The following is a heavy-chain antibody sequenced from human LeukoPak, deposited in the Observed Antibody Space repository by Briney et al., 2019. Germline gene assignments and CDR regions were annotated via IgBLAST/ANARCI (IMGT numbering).Heavy chain of an antibody. Sequence: PSETLSLTCTVSGGSISSRSYYWGWIGQPPGKGLEWIGSIYYSGSTYYNPSLKSRVTISVDTSKNQFSLKLSSVTAADTAVYYCARDVYYFDYWGQGTLVTVSS. J-gene: IGHJ4*02. V-gene: IGHV4-39*07. CDR2: IYYSGST. CDR1: GGSISSRSYY. CDR3: ARDVYYFDY.